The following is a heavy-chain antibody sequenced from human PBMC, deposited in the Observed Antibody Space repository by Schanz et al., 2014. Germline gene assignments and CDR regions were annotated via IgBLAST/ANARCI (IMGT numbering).Heavy chain of an antibody. D-gene: IGHD3-10*01. CDR3: ARDMVENWFDS. CDR1: GYSISRSNW. V-gene: IGHV4-28*03. J-gene: IGHJ5*01. Sequence: QVQLQESGPGLVKPSDTLSLTCAVSGYSISRSNWWGWIRQPPGKGLEFIGYIYYSGNTYYNPSLKSRVTMSLDTSKNHFSLKLTSVTAADTAVYYCARDMVENWFDSWGQGTLVTVSS. CDR2: IYYSGNT.